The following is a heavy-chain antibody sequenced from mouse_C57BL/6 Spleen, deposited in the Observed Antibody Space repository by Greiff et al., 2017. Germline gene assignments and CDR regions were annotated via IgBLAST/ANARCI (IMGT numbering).Heavy chain of an antibody. Sequence: VQLQQPGAELVMPGASVKLSCKASGYTFTSYWMHWVKQRPGQGLEWIGEIDPSDSYTNYNQKFKGKSTLTVDKSSSTAYMQLSSLTSEDSAVSYCARRDDYDYYYAMDYWGQGTSVTVSS. CDR2: IDPSDSYT. CDR3: ARRDDYDYYYAMDY. V-gene: IGHV1-69*01. CDR1: GYTFTSYW. D-gene: IGHD2-4*01. J-gene: IGHJ4*01.